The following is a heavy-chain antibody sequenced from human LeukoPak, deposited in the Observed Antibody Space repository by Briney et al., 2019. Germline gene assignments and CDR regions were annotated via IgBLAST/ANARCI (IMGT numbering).Heavy chain of an antibody. Sequence: SETLSLTCTVSGGSISSSSYYWGWIRQPPGKGLEWIGSIYYSGSTYYNPSLKSRVTMSVDTSKNQFSLKLSSVTAADTAVYYCARGPNYGGNSEYYFDYWGQGTLVTVSS. D-gene: IGHD4-23*01. CDR2: IYYSGST. J-gene: IGHJ4*02. CDR1: GGSISSSSYY. V-gene: IGHV4-39*07. CDR3: ARGPNYGGNSEYYFDY.